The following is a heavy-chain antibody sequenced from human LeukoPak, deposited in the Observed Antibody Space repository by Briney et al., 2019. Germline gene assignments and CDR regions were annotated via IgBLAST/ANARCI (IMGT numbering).Heavy chain of an antibody. V-gene: IGHV6-1*01. J-gene: IGHJ4*02. CDR3: ARGGSYSFDY. Sequence: PSQTLSLTCAISRDSVSSNSVAWNWIRQSPSRGLEWLGRTYYRSKWYNGYAVSVKGRITINPDTSKNQVSLQLDSVTPEDTAVYYCARGGSYSFDYWGQGTLVTVSS. D-gene: IGHD1-26*01. CDR1: RDSVSSNSVA. CDR2: TYYRSKWYN.